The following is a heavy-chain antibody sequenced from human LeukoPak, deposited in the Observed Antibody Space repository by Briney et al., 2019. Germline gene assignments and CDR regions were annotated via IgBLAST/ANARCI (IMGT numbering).Heavy chain of an antibody. Sequence: SVKVSCKASGGTFSSYAISWVRQAPGQGLEWMGGIIPIFGTANYAQKFQGRVTITADESTSTAYMELSSLRSEDTAVYYCARVPYPLYYDFWSGYIDNWFDPWGQGTLVTVSS. CDR3: ARVPYPLYYDFWSGYIDNWFDP. CDR1: GGTFSSYA. D-gene: IGHD3-3*01. CDR2: IIPIFGTA. V-gene: IGHV1-69*01. J-gene: IGHJ5*02.